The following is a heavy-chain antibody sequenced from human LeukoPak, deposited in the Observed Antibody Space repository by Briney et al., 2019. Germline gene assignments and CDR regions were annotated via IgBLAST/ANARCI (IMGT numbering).Heavy chain of an antibody. CDR3: ARPTTTDAFDM. V-gene: IGHV4-39*01. CDR1: GGSISSSSYY. D-gene: IGHD4-17*01. Sequence: SETLSLTCTVSGGSISSSSYYWGWIRQPPGKGLEWIGSIYYSGSTYYNPSLKSRVTISVDTSKNQFSLKLSSATAADTAVYYCARPTTTDAFDMWGQGTMVTVSS. CDR2: IYYSGST. J-gene: IGHJ3*02.